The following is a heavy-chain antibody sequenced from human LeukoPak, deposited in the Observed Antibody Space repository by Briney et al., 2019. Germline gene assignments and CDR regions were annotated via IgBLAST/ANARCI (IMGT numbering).Heavy chain of an antibody. CDR2: ISSSSSYI. CDR1: GFTFGSYS. J-gene: IGHJ6*04. CDR3: ARDQQQLDPYYYYYGMDV. V-gene: IGHV3-21*01. Sequence: GGSLRLSCAASGFTFGSYSMNWVRQAPGKGLAWVSSISSSSSYIYYADSVKGRFTISRDNAKNSLYLQMNSLRAEDTAVYYCARDQQQLDPYYYYYGMDVWGKGTTVTVSS. D-gene: IGHD6-13*01.